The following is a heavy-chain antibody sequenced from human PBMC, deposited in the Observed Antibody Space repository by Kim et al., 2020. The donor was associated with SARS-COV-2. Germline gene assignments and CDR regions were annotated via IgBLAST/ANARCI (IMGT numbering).Heavy chain of an antibody. D-gene: IGHD3-10*01. V-gene: IGHV4-39*01. CDR3: ARTFTGFGELLAPIDY. J-gene: IGHJ4*02. Sequence: SLKRRVTISVDTSKNQFSLKLSSVTAADTAVYYCARTFTGFGELLAPIDYWGQGTLVTVSS.